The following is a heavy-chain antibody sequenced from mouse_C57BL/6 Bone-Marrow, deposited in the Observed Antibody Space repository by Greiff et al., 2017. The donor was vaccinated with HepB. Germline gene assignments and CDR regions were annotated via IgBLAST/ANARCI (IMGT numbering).Heavy chain of an antibody. D-gene: IGHD2-3*01. V-gene: IGHV1-81*01. CDR2: IYPRSGNT. CDR3: ARRWSKDYYAMDY. J-gene: IGHJ4*01. CDR1: GYTFTSYG. Sequence: QVQLQQSGAELARPGASVKLSCKASGYTFTSYGISWVKQRTGQGLEWIGEIYPRSGNTYYNEKFKGKATLTADKSSSTAYMELRSLTSEDSAVYFCARRWSKDYYAMDYWGQGTSVTVSS.